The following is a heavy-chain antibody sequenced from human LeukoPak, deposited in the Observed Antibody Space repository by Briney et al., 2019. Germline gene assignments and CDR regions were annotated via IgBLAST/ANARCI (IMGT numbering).Heavy chain of an antibody. CDR2: ISGSGGST. V-gene: IGHV3-23*01. CDR3: AKEPKYGDYDYYYYYMDV. CDR1: GFTFSSYA. J-gene: IGHJ6*03. D-gene: IGHD4-17*01. Sequence: GGSLRLSCAASGFTFSSYAMSWVRQAPGKGLEWVSAISGSGGSTYYADSVKGRFTISRDNSKNTLYLQMNSLRAEDTAVYYCAKEPKYGDYDYYYYYMDVWGKGTTVTVSS.